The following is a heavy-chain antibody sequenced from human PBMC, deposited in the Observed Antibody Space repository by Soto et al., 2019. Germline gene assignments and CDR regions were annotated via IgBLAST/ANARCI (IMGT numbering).Heavy chain of an antibody. CDR1: GGSISSYY. D-gene: IGHD3-9*01. V-gene: IGHV4-59*08. CDR2: IYYSGST. J-gene: IGHJ6*02. CDR3: ASNYDILTGHYYYYGMDV. Sequence: QVQLQESGPGLVKPSETLSLTCTVSGGSISSYYWSWIRQPPGKGLEWIGYIYYSGSTNYNPSLKSRVTISVDTSKNQFSLKLNSVTAADTAVYYCASNYDILTGHYYYYGMDVWGQGTTVTVSS.